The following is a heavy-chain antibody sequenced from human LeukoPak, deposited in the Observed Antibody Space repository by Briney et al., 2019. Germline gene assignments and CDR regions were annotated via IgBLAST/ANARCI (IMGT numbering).Heavy chain of an antibody. CDR1: GVPFSNYY. CDR2: INHSGYT. J-gene: IGHJ4*02. V-gene: IGHV4-34*01. Sequence: SETLSLTCGVSGVPFSNYYWSWVRQPPTRGLEWIGEINHSGYTNYNPPLKSRDTMSIDTSKTQFSLKLASVTAADAGVYYCTRAGAVHPEWGEGTLVTVSS. CDR3: TRAGAVHPE. D-gene: IGHD6-19*01.